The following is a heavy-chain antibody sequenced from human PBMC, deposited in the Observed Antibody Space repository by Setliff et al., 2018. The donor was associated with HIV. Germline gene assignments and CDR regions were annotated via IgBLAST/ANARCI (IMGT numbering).Heavy chain of an antibody. Sequence: GGSLRLPCAASGFTFSSFAMTWVRQAPGKGLEWVTTIRGYDEATHYTDSAKGRFTISRDISRNTLYLQMNSLRVEDTAVYYCAKVGSSGYYEMCDYWGQGTLVTVSS. CDR3: AKVGSSGYYEMCDY. J-gene: IGHJ4*02. V-gene: IGHV3-23*01. CDR2: IRGYDEAT. CDR1: GFTFSSFA. D-gene: IGHD5-12*01.